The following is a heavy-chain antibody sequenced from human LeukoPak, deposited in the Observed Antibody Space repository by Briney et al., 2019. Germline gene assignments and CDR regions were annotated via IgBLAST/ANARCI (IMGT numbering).Heavy chain of an antibody. D-gene: IGHD4-23*01. CDR1: VFTFSSYA. CDR2: IYSGGST. J-gene: IGHJ4*02. CDR3: ARRAGGYSHPYDY. Sequence: PGGSLRLSCAASVFTFSSYAMSWVRQAPGKGLEWVSLIYSGGSTDYTDSVKGRFTISRDNSKNTLYLQMNSLRAEDTAVYYCARRAGGYSHPYDYWGQGTLVTVSS. V-gene: IGHV3-53*01.